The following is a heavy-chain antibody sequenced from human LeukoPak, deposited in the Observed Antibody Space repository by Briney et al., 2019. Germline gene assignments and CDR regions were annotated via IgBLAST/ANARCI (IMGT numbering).Heavy chain of an antibody. D-gene: IGHD2-2*02. Sequence: ASVRVSCKASGDTFTDYFLHWVRQAPGQGLEWMGWINPKSGAINYAQNFQGRVTMTRDTSISTAYMELSRLGSDDTAIYYCARGYKYGWFDPWGQGTLITVSS. CDR1: GDTFTDYF. CDR2: INPKSGAI. CDR3: ARGYKYGWFDP. V-gene: IGHV1-2*02. J-gene: IGHJ5*02.